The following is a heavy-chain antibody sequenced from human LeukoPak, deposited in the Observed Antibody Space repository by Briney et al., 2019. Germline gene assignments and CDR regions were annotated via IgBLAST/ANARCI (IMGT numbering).Heavy chain of an antibody. Sequence: SETLSLTCTVSGGPISSGGYSWSWIRQPPGKGLEWIGYIYHSGSTYYNPSLKSRVTISVDRSKNQFSLKLSSVTAADTAVYYCARVEDTAMVLDYWGQGTLVTVSS. V-gene: IGHV4-30-2*01. CDR1: GGPISSGGYS. CDR3: ARVEDTAMVLDY. J-gene: IGHJ4*02. D-gene: IGHD5-18*01. CDR2: IYHSGST.